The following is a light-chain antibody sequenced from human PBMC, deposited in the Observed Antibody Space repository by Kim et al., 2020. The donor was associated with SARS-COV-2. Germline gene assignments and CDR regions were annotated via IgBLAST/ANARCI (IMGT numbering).Light chain of an antibody. V-gene: IGKV1-8*01. CDR3: QQYYSYPWT. CDR1: QGISSY. J-gene: IGKJ1*01. CDR2: AAS. Sequence: ASTGDRVTITCRASQGISSYLAWYQQKPGKAPKLLIYAASTLQSGVPSRFSGSGSGTDFTLTISCLQSEDFATYYCQQYYSYPWTFGRGTKVDIK.